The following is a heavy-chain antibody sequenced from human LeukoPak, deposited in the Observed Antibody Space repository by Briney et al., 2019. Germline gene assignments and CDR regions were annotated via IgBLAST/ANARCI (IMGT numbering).Heavy chain of an antibody. CDR1: AFTFSSYS. CDR2: ISSSSSYI. V-gene: IGHV3-21*01. CDR3: VRGVNSPFDY. Sequence: GGSLRLSCAASAFTFSSYSMNWVRQAPGKGLEWVSSISSSSSYIYYADSVRGRFTISRDNAKNSLYLQMNSLRAEDTAVYYCVRGVNSPFDYWGQGTLVTVSS. J-gene: IGHJ4*02. D-gene: IGHD3-10*01.